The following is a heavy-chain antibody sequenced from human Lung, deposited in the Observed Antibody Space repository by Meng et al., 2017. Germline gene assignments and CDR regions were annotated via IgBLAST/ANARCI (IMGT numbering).Heavy chain of an antibody. CDR3: TNDRLNH. D-gene: IGHD1-1*01. CDR2: INRDGTKP. V-gene: IGHV3-74*01. CDR1: GFTFTDHW. Sequence: EVQWVVSGGGLVPPGGSLRLSCAASGFTFTDHWMPWVRQGPGKGLVWVSRINRDGTKPTYADSVKGRFTISRDNAKNTLYLQMNNLRAEDTAFYYCTNDRLNHWGQGALVTVSS. J-gene: IGHJ1*01.